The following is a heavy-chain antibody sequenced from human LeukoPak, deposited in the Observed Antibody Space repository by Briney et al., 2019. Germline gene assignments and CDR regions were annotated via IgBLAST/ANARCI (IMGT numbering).Heavy chain of an antibody. CDR3: ARSYYYDSSGYYYGYYFDY. CDR1: GYSFTSYW. CDR2: IYPGDSDT. J-gene: IGHJ4*02. Sequence: GESLKISCKGSGYSFTSYWIGWVRQMPGKGLEWMGIIYPGDSDTRYSPSFQGQVTISADKSISTAYLQWSSLKASDTAMYYCARSYYYDSSGYYYGYYFDYWGQGTLVTVSS. D-gene: IGHD3-22*01. V-gene: IGHV5-51*01.